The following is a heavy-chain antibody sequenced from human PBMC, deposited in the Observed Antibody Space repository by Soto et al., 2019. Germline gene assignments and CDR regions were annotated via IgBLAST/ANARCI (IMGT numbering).Heavy chain of an antibody. V-gene: IGHV3-74*01. CDR1: GFTFSSYW. CDR2: INSDGSST. J-gene: IGHJ4*02. CDR3: ARVATSGSHYY. Sequence: EVQLVESGGGLVQPGGSLRLSCAASGFTFSSYWMHWVRQAPGKGLVWVSRINSDGSSTSYADSVKGRFTISRDNAKNKLHRQINSLRAESTALYYCARVATSGSHYYWGQGTLVTFSS. D-gene: IGHD6-13*01.